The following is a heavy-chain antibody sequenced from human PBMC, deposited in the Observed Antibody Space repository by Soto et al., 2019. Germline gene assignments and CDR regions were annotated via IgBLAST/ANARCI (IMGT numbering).Heavy chain of an antibody. CDR2: IIPIFGTE. Sequence: SVKVSCQASGGTFSSYAISWVRRARRQGLAWTGWIIPIFGTENYAQTFQGRVTITADKSTSTAYMELSIRRSDDTAVYYWARDRYYASSGYYAYYYYGMAVWGQGTTVTVSS. V-gene: IGHV1-69*06. D-gene: IGHD3-22*01. CDR3: ARDRYYASSGYYAYYYYGMAV. CDR1: GGTFSSYA. J-gene: IGHJ6*02.